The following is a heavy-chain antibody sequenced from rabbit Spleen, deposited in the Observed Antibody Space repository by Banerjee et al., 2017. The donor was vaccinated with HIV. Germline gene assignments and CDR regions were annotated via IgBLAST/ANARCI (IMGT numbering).Heavy chain of an antibody. V-gene: IGHV1S39*01. CDR2: IDPVFGST. CDR3: ARDLDGVIGWNFGW. Sequence: QLVESGGGLVQPGGSLKLSCKASGFDFSGYGVSWVRQAPGKGLEWIGYIDPVFGSTYYASWVKGRFTFSKTSSTTVTLQMTSLTAADTATYFCARDLDGVIGWNFGWWGPGTLVTVS. J-gene: IGHJ4*01. CDR1: GFDFSGYG. D-gene: IGHD1-1*01.